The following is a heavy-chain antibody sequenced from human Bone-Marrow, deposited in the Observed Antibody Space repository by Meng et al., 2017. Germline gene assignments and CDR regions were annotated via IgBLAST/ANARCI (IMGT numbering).Heavy chain of an antibody. J-gene: IGHJ4*02. CDR3: ARARLYYYDSSGYPSYFDY. Sequence: QGPLNRGGAGRLKPSGTLSLTWAFYGGSFSGYSWSWIRQPPGKGLEWIGEINHSGSTNYNPSLKSRVTISVDASKNQFSLKLSSVTAADTAVYYCARARLYYYDSSGYPSYFDYWGQGTLVTVSS. CDR1: GGSFSGYS. CDR2: INHSGST. V-gene: IGHV4-34*01. D-gene: IGHD3-22*01.